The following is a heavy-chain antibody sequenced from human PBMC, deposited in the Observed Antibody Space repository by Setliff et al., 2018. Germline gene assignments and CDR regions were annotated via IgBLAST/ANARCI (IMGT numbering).Heavy chain of an antibody. Sequence: SETLSLTCTVSGGSISNTYYYWSWIRQPAGQGLEWIGQIYTSWSTNYNPSLKGRATLSIDASKRQSSLKLTSVTAADTAVYYCARMSGFQYMDVWGKGTTVTVSS. CDR1: GGSISNTYYY. V-gene: IGHV4-61*09. D-gene: IGHD3-3*01. CDR2: IYTSWST. J-gene: IGHJ6*03. CDR3: ARMSGFQYMDV.